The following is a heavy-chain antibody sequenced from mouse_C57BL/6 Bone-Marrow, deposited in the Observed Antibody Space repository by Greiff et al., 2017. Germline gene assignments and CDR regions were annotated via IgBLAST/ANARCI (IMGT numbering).Heavy chain of an antibody. Sequence: VKLQQPGAELVKPGASVKLSCKASGYTFTSYWMHWVKQRPGRGLEWIGRIDPNSGGTKYNEKFKSKATLTVDKPSSTAYMQLSSLTSEDSAVDYCARLKRHYAMDYWGQGTSVTVSS. CDR3: ARLKRHYAMDY. CDR2: IDPNSGGT. J-gene: IGHJ4*01. CDR1: GYTFTSYW. V-gene: IGHV1-72*01.